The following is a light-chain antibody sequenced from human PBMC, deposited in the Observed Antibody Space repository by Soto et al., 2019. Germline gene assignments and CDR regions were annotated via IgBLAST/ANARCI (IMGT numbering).Light chain of an antibody. J-gene: IGKJ1*01. CDR1: QSISTW. Sequence: DIQMTQSPSTPSASVVSRVTITCRASQSISTWLAWYQQEPGKAPKLLIHKASSLQSGVPSRFSGSGSGTDFTLTISSLHPDDFATYYCQQYNSYSPTFGQGTKVDI. V-gene: IGKV1-5*03. CDR2: KAS. CDR3: QQYNSYSPT.